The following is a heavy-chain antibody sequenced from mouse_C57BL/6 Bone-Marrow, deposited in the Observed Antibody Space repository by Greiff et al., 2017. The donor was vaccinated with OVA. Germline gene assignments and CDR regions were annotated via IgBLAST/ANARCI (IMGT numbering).Heavy chain of an antibody. Sequence: QVQLQQSGAELMKPGASVKLSCKATGYTFTGYWIEWVKQRPGHGLEWIGEILPGSGSTNYNEKFKGKATFTADTSSNTAYMQLSSLTTEDSASYYCLLRFSTGFYAMDYWGQGTSVTVSS. V-gene: IGHV1-9*01. CDR3: LLRFSTGFYAMDY. CDR1: GYTFTGYW. J-gene: IGHJ4*01. CDR2: ILPGSGST. D-gene: IGHD4-1*02.